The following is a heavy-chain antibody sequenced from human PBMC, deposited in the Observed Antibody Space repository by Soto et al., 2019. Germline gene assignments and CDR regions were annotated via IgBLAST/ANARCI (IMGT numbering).Heavy chain of an antibody. J-gene: IGHJ4*02. CDR3: AKGAHSSCWFPHFDY. V-gene: IGHV3-23*01. CDR1: KFTFSSYA. Sequence: EVQLLESGGGLVQPGGSLRLSCVASKFTFSSYAMSWVRQAPGKGLEWVSSFSGSGVGTYYADSVKGRFTISRDNSQNTLYLQMKSLRAEDTAVYYCAKGAHSSCWFPHFDYWGQGTLVTVSS. D-gene: IGHD6-19*01. CDR2: FSGSGVGT.